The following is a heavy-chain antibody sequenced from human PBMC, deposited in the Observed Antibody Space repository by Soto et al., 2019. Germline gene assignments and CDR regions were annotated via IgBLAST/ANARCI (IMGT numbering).Heavy chain of an antibody. V-gene: IGHV1-18*01. CDR1: GYTFSNYG. D-gene: IGHD3-16*02. CDR3: ARSSGGVFGIIIEGSNWLAP. J-gene: IGHJ5*02. Sequence: ASVKVSCKTSGYTFSNYGITWVRQAPGQPLEWLGWISLYSDGTNYAQKFQGRVSMTTDTSTTTAYMELRSLRSEDTAVYYCARSSGGVFGIIIEGSNWLAPWGQGSLVTAPQ. CDR2: ISLYSDGT.